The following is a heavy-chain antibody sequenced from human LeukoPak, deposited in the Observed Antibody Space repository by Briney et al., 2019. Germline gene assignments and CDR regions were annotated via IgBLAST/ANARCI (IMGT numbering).Heavy chain of an antibody. D-gene: IGHD3-22*01. V-gene: IGHV3-48*01. CDR1: GFTFSSYS. Sequence: PGGSLRLSCAASGFTFSSYSMNWVRQAPGKGLEWVSHISSSGNNLYYADSVKGRFTISRDNSKNTLYLQMNSLRAEDTAVYYCAKVVPLWKVYYDSSGYYWGLDYFDYWGQGTLVTVSS. CDR3: AKVVPLWKVYYDSSGYYWGLDYFDY. J-gene: IGHJ4*02. CDR2: ISSSGNNL.